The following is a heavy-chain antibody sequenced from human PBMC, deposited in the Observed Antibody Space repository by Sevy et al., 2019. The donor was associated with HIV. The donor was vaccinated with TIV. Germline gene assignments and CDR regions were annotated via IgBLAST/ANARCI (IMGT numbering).Heavy chain of an antibody. J-gene: IGHJ4*02. CDR3: AKDYRIYCSRTSCLFDY. V-gene: IGHV3-30*02. D-gene: IGHD2-2*01. CDR2: IRYDGSNS. Sequence: GGSLRLSCAASGFTFSNYGMHWARQAPGKGLEWVAFIRYDGSNSYSADSVKGRFTISTDISKNTLYLQINSLRAEDTAEYYCAKDYRIYCSRTSCLFDYWGQGTLVTVSS. CDR1: GFTFSNYG.